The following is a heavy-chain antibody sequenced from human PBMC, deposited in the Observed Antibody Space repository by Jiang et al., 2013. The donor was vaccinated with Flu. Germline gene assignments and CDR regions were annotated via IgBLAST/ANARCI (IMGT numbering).Heavy chain of an antibody. D-gene: IGHD1-26*01. V-gene: IGHV1-69*04. Sequence: SGAEVKKPGSSVNVSCKASGDTFTTYTISWVRQAPGQGLEWMGRIIPILGVANYAQKLQGRLTITADKSTNTAYMELTSLKAEDTAVYYCARLSDRMGASGFDFWGQGTLVTVSS. CDR2: IIPILGVA. J-gene: IGHJ4*02. CDR3: ARLSDRMGASGFDF. CDR1: GDTFTTYT.